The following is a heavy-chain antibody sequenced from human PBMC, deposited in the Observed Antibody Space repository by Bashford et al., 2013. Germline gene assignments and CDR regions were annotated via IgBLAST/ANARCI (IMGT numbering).Heavy chain of an antibody. D-gene: IGHD3-22*01. J-gene: IGHJ4*02. CDR1: GGSISSHY. V-gene: IGHV4-59*11. CDR3: ARERRDYYDSSGYYNY. Sequence: SETLSLTCTVSGGSISSHYWAWIRQSPGKGLEWIGYIYYSGFTKYNPSLKSRVTISVDTSKNQFSLKLSSVSAADTAVYYCARERRDYYDSSGYYNYWGQGTLVTVSS. CDR2: IYYSGFT.